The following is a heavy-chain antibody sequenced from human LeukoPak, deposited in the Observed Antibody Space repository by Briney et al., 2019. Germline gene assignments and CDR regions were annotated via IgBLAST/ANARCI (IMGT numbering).Heavy chain of an antibody. Sequence: ETLSLTCTVSGGSISSGGYYWSWIRQPPGKGLEWIGEINHSGSTNYNPSFKSRVTISVDTSKNQFSLKLSSVTAADTAVYYCARVRSTAVADYRGQGTLVTVSS. CDR3: ARVRSTAVADY. D-gene: IGHD5/OR15-5a*01. CDR2: INHSGST. CDR1: GGSISSGGYY. J-gene: IGHJ4*02. V-gene: IGHV4-39*07.